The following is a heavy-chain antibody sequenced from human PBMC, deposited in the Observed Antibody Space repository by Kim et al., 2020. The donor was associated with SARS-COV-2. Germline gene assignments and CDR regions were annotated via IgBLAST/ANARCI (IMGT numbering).Heavy chain of an antibody. J-gene: IGHJ4*02. CDR3: ARSPVTTGSYIDY. Sequence: YYGDSVKGRFTISRENSKNAVALRMSSLRNEDTDVYYCARSPVTTGSYIDYWGRGTLVTVSS. V-gene: IGHV3-23*03. D-gene: IGHD4-17*01.